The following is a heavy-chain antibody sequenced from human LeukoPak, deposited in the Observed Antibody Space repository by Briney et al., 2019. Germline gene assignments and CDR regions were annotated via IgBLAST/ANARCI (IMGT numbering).Heavy chain of an antibody. CDR2: IYYSGST. J-gene: IGHJ5*02. CDR3: ARQPPGSGENWFDL. Sequence: SETLSLTCSVSGGSISSYFWSWIRQPPGTGLEWIGYIYYSGSTNYNPSLQSRVTVSVDASKNHFSLQMKSVTAADTAVHYCARQPPGSGENWFDLWGQGTLVTVSS. D-gene: IGHD3-10*01. CDR1: GGSISSYF. V-gene: IGHV4-59*12.